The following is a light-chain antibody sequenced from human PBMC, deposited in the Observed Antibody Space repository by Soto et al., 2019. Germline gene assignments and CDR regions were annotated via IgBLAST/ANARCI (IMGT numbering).Light chain of an antibody. CDR2: DIS. Sequence: EIVMAQSPATLSVSPGQRAALSCRASQSVSSNLAWYQQRPGQAPRLLIYDISNRANGIPARFSGSGSGTEFTLTISSLQSEDFAFYYYQQYNNWPLITFGQGTRLEIK. CDR1: QSVSSN. CDR3: QQYNNWPLIT. V-gene: IGKV3D-15*01. J-gene: IGKJ5*01.